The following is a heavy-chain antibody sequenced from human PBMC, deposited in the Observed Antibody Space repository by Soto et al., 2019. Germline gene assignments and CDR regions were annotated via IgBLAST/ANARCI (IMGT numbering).Heavy chain of an antibody. CDR1: GNTDTIYF. CDR2: INSVSGGT. V-gene: IGHV1-2*02. Sequence: QVQLVQSGAEVKQPGAAVRVSCKASGNTDTIYFIHWLRQAPGQGPEWLGWINSVSGGTNYAHNFLGRVTMTRDRSTTTAFMELRGLRSDETAVYYCARGGSYYALWGQGTLVTVSS. CDR3: ARGGSYYAL. J-gene: IGHJ4*02. D-gene: IGHD1-26*01.